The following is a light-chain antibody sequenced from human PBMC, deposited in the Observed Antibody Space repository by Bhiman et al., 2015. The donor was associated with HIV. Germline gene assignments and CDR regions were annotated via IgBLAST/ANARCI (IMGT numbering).Light chain of an antibody. CDR1: SSDVGGYNY. CDR3: SSYTNSDTWV. CDR2: DVS. J-gene: IGLJ3*02. V-gene: IGLV2-14*03. Sequence: QSALTQPASVSGSPGQSITISCTGTSSDVGGYNYVSWYQQHPGKAPKLLIYDVSNRPSGVSNRFSGSKSGNTASLTISGLQAEDEALYYCSSYTNSDTWVFGGGTKLTVL.